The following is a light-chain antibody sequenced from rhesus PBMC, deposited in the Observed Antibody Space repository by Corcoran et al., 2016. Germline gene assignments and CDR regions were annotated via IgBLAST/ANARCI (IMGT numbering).Light chain of an antibody. Sequence: DIRMTQSPSSLSASIGDTVTISCRASQRIKTGLAWYQQKPGNAPKLLIFKASSLQSGVPSRFRVSGSWTDFTLTITSLESEDFAIYFCPQYMRGPLTFGGGTKVELK. CDR3: PQYMRGPLT. V-gene: IGKV1-22*01. CDR2: KAS. CDR1: QRIKTG. J-gene: IGKJ4*01.